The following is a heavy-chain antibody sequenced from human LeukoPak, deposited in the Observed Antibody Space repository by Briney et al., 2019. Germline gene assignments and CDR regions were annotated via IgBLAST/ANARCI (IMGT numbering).Heavy chain of an antibody. D-gene: IGHD5-24*01. Sequence: SQTLSLTCTVSSDSIGTYFWHWIRQSPGKGLEWMGYIYDSGTTAYNPSLKRRVTMSVDRSTNQFSLKLTSVIAADTAVYYCARDPDGYKFFDYWGRGSPVIVSS. CDR1: SDSIGTYF. CDR3: ARDPDGYKFFDY. J-gene: IGHJ4*02. V-gene: IGHV4-59*01. CDR2: IYDSGTT.